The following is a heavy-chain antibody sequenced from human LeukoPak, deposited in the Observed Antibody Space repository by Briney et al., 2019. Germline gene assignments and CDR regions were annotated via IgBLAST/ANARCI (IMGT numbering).Heavy chain of an antibody. CDR3: AKDLPYCSSTSCYPDAFDI. J-gene: IGHJ3*02. Sequence: GGSLRLSCAASGFTFSSYAMHWVRQAPGKGLEWVAVISHDGNNKYYADSVKGRFTISRDSSKNTLYLQVNSLRAEDTAVYYCAKDLPYCSSTSCYPDAFDIWGQGTMVTVSS. D-gene: IGHD2-2*01. CDR1: GFTFSSYA. CDR2: ISHDGNNK. V-gene: IGHV3-30-3*01.